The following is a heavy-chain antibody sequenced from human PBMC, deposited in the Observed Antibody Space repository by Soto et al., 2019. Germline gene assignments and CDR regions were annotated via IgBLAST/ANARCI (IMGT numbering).Heavy chain of an antibody. J-gene: IGHJ4*02. CDR3: ARMVRHATTFDY. CDR2: IYYSGST. D-gene: IGHD2-2*01. V-gene: IGHV4-59*01. CDR1: GGSISSYY. Sequence: SETLSLTCTVSGGSISSYYWSWIRQPPGKGLEWIGYIYYSGSTNYNPSLKSRVTISVDTSKNQFSLKLSSVTAADTAVYYCARMVRHATTFDYWGQGTLVTVSS.